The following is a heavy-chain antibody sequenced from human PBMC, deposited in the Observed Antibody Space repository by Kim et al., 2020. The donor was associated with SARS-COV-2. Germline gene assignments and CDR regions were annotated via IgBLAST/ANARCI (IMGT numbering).Heavy chain of an antibody. Sequence: SETLSLTCIVSGGSISSNSHHWGWIRQPPGKGLEWIASIYYRGNTYYNPSLKSRLSISVDMSKNQFSLKLRSVTAADTAVYYCARLIEVSPADIWGQGTMVTVSS. V-gene: IGHV4-39*01. D-gene: IGHD6-19*01. CDR1: GGSISSNSHH. CDR2: IYYRGNT. CDR3: ARLIEVSPADI. J-gene: IGHJ3*02.